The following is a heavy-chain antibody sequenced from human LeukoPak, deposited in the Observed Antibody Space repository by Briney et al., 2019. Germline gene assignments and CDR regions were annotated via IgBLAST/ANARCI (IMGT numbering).Heavy chain of an antibody. V-gene: IGHV4-34*01. CDR2: INHSGST. D-gene: IGHD6-19*01. J-gene: IGHJ6*02. CDR3: ARVDIAVYYYGMDV. CDR1: GGSFSGYY. Sequence: SETLSLTCAVYGGSFSGYYWSWIRQPPGKGLEWIGEINHSGSTNYNPSLKSRVTISVDTSKNQFSLKLSSVTAADTAVYYCARVDIAVYYYGMDVWGQGTTVTVSS.